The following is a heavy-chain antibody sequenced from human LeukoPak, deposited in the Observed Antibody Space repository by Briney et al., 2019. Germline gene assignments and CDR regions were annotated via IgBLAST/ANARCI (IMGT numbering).Heavy chain of an antibody. CDR2: ISGSGRSI. CDR1: GFTFSDYG. D-gene: IGHD2-21*02. J-gene: IGHJ4*02. CDR3: ARDYFYCGGDCFVDY. Sequence: GGSLRLSCAASGFTFSDYGVNWVRQAPGKGLEWVSSISGSGRSIYYADSVRGRFTISRDNAKNSLYLQMNSLRAEDTAVYYCARDYFYCGGDCFVDYWGQGTLVTVSS. V-gene: IGHV3-21*01.